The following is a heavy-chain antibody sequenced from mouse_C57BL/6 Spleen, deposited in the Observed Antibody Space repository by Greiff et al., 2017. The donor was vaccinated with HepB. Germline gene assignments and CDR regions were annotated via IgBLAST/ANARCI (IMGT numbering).Heavy chain of an antibody. J-gene: IGHJ1*03. V-gene: IGHV1-69*01. CDR3: ARANSPYYYGSSYGYCDV. Sequence: QVQLQQPGAELVMPGASVKLSCKASGYTFTSYWMHWVKQRPGQGLEWIGEIDPSDSYTNYNQKFKGKSTLTVDKSSSTAYMQLSSLTSEDSAVYYCARANSPYYYGSSYGYCDVWGTGTTVTVSS. D-gene: IGHD1-1*01. CDR2: IDPSDSYT. CDR1: GYTFTSYW.